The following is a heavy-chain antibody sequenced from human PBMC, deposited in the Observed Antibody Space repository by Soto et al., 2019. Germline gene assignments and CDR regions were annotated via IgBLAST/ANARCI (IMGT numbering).Heavy chain of an antibody. V-gene: IGHV4-31*03. CDR3: ARVQRSSGYPHYYYYYYMDV. J-gene: IGHJ6*03. Sequence: QVQLQESGPGLVKPSQTLSLTCTVSGGSISSGGYYWSWIRQHPGKGLEWIGYIYYSGSTYYNPSLKSRVTISVDTSKSQFSLKLSSVTAADTAVYYCARVQRSSGYPHYYYYYYMDVWGKGTTVTVSS. CDR1: GGSISSGGYY. D-gene: IGHD5-12*01. CDR2: IYYSGST.